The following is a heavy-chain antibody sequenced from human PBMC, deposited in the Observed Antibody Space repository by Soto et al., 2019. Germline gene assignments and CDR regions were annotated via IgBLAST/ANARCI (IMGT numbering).Heavy chain of an antibody. J-gene: IGHJ6*02. CDR3: AKDFVVVTAIRYYYYGMDV. D-gene: IGHD2-21*02. CDR2: ISYDGSNK. V-gene: IGHV3-30*18. CDR1: GFTFSSYG. Sequence: PGGSLRLSCAASGFTFSSYGMHWVRQAPGKGLEWVAVISYDGSNKYYADSVKGRFTISRDNSKNTLYLQMNSLRAEDTAVYYCAKDFVVVTAIRYYYYGMDVWGQGTTVTVSS.